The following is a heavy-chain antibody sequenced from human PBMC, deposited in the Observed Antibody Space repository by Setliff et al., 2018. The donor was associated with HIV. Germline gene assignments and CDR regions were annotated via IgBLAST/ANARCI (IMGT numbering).Heavy chain of an antibody. V-gene: IGHV4-31*01. CDR2: IHYTGTT. CDR1: GGSISSSSYY. J-gene: IGHJ4*02. Sequence: PSETLSLTCTVSGGSISSSSYYWNWFRQYPGKGLEWIGYIHYTGTTNQNPSLRSLITISLDTSKNQFSLKLSSVTAADTAVYYCARHVGYSSSSLDYWGQGTLVTVSS. D-gene: IGHD6-6*01. CDR3: ARHVGYSSSSLDY.